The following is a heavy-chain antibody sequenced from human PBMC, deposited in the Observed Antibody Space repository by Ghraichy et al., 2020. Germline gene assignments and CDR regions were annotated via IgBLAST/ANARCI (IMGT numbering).Heavy chain of an antibody. CDR1: GGSISSYY. CDR2: IYYSGST. D-gene: IGHD1-26*01. Sequence: SETLSLTCTVSGGSISSYYWSWIRQPPGKGLEWIGYIYYSGSTNYNPSLKSRVTISVDTSKNQFSLKLSSVTAADTAVYYCARGRVGATALDYWGQGTLVNVSS. V-gene: IGHV4-59*08. J-gene: IGHJ4*02. CDR3: ARGRVGATALDY.